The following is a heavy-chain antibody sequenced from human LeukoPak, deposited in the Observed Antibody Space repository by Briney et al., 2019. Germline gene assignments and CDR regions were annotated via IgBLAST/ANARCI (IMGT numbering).Heavy chain of an antibody. CDR3: ARAPVTSCRGAFCYPFDY. CDR1: GFTFSSYS. V-gene: IGHV3-48*01. CDR2: ISSSSSTI. J-gene: IGHJ4*02. Sequence: GGSLRLSCAASGFTFSSYSMNWVRQALGKGLEWVSYISSSSSTIYYADSVKGRFTISRDNSKNTLYLQMNRLRVEDAAVYYCARAPVTSCRGAFCYPFDYWGQGTLVTVSS. D-gene: IGHD2-15*01.